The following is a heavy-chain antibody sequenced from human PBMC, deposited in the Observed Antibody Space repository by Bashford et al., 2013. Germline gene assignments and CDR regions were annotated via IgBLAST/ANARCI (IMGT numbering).Heavy chain of an antibody. CDR2: INHSGST. V-gene: IGHV4-34*01. J-gene: IGHJ6*02. CDR3: VRLGAQPVFFYYGLDV. D-gene: IGHD3-16*01. CDR1: GGSFSGYY. Sequence: SETLSLTCAVYGGSFSGYYWSWIRQPPGKGLEWIGEINHSGSTNYNPSLKSRVTISVDTSKSQFSLKVTSVTAEDAAKYYCVRLGAQPVFFYYGLDVWGQGPRSPSP.